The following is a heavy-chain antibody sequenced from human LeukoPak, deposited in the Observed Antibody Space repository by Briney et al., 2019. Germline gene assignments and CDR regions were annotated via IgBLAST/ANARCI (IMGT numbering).Heavy chain of an antibody. D-gene: IGHD3-3*01. CDR2: IWYDGSNK. V-gene: IGHV3-33*01. J-gene: IGHJ6*02. CDR3: ARDSFKYDFWSGYSFAYYYYGMGV. Sequence: GGSLRLSCAASGFTFSSYGMHWVRQAPGKGLEWVAVIWYDGSNKYYADSVKGRFTISRDNSKNTLYLQMNSLRAEDTAVYYCARDSFKYDFWSGYSFAYYYYGMGVWGQGTTVTVSS. CDR1: GFTFSSYG.